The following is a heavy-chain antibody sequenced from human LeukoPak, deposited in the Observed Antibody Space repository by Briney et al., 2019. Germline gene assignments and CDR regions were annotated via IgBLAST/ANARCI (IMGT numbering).Heavy chain of an antibody. D-gene: IGHD1-1*01. Sequence: PSETLSLTCSVSDDSIAMYYWTWIRQPPGKGLEWIGYVDHTGSTNFNPSLNGRVSISRDTTKNLFSLRLRSVTAADTAVYFCARGRVSSSTWYSTYYYYFYMDVWGKGTTVTVSS. V-gene: IGHV4-59*01. CDR2: VDHTGST. J-gene: IGHJ6*03. CDR1: DDSIAMYY. CDR3: ARGRVSSSTWYSTYYYYFYMDV.